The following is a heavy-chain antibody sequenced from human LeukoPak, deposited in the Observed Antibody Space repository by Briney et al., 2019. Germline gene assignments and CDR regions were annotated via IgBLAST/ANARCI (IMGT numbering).Heavy chain of an antibody. Sequence: SETLSLTCTVSDGSITNYDWSWVRQPPGKGLEFIGHVHYSGTTNYNPSLRSRVTISIDTSKQHFFLKLKSVTAADTAVYYCARGYGDFRVEGRYFHAWGQGTLVTVSS. D-gene: IGHD4-17*01. J-gene: IGHJ4*02. CDR2: VHYSGTT. V-gene: IGHV4-59*01. CDR3: ARGYGDFRVEGRYFHA. CDR1: DGSITNYD.